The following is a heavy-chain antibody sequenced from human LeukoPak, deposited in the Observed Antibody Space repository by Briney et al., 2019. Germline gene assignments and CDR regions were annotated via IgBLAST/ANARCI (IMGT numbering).Heavy chain of an antibody. Sequence: PSETLSLTCAVYGGSFSGYYWSWIRQPPGKGLEWIGEINHSGSTNYNPSLKGRVTISVDTSKNQFSLKLSSVTAADTAVYYCARGGIPAALDYWGQGTLVTVSS. V-gene: IGHV4-34*01. CDR2: INHSGST. D-gene: IGHD2-2*01. J-gene: IGHJ4*02. CDR1: GGSFSGYY. CDR3: ARGGIPAALDY.